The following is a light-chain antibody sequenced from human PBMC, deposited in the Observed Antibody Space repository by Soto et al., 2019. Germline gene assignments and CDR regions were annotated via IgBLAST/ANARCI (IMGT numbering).Light chain of an antibody. CDR2: WAS. V-gene: IGKV4-1*01. Sequence: DIVMTQSPDSLAVSLGERATINCKSSQSVLYSSNNKNYLAWYQQKPGQPPKLLIYWASTRESGVPDRFSGSGSGTDFTLTISSLQAEDVAVDYCQQYYSHALTFGGGTKVEIK. CDR1: QSVLYSSNNKNY. CDR3: QQYYSHALT. J-gene: IGKJ4*02.